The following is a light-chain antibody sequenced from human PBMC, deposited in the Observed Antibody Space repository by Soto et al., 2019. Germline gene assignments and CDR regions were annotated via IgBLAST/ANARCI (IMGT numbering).Light chain of an antibody. CDR1: QSISTW. CDR3: QKYNNAWT. Sequence: DIQMTQSPSTLSASVGDRVTITCRASQSISTWLAWYQQEPGKAPKLLIYSASILQSGVPSRFSGSGSGTDFTLTISSLQPEDFATYYCQKYNNAWTFCQGTKVDIK. V-gene: IGKV1-27*01. J-gene: IGKJ1*01. CDR2: SAS.